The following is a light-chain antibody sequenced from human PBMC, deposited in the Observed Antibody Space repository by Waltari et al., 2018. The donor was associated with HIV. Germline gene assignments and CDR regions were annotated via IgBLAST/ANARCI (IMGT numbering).Light chain of an antibody. Sequence: EVVLTQSPGTLSLSPGERATLSCRPRQSVDSHYLAWYQQKPGQAPRLLIYGASNRAIGIPDRFSGSGSGTDFTLTISRLEPEDFAVYYCQQYACSPVTFGQGTKVGIK. V-gene: IGKV3-20*01. CDR1: QSVDSHY. J-gene: IGKJ1*01. CDR2: GAS. CDR3: QQYACSPVT.